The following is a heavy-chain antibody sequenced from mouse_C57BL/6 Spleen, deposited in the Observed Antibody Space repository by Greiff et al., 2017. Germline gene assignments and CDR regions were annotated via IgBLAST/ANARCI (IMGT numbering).Heavy chain of an antibody. CDR2: IDPSDSET. Sequence: VQLQQPGAELVRPGSSVKLSCKASGYTFTSYWMHWVKQRPIQGLEWIGNIDPSDSETHYNQKFKDKATLTVDKSSSTAYMQLSSLTSEDSAVYYCARNYDYDRGWFAYWGQGTLVTVSA. J-gene: IGHJ3*01. D-gene: IGHD2-4*01. CDR3: ARNYDYDRGWFAY. CDR1: GYTFTSYW. V-gene: IGHV1-52*01.